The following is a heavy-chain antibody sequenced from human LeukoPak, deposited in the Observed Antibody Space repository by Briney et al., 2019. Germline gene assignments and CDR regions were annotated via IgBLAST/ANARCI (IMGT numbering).Heavy chain of an antibody. Sequence: SETLSLTCAVYGVSFSGYYWSWIRQPPGKGLEWIGEINHSGSTNYNPSLKSRVTISVDTSKNQFSLKLSSVTAADTAVYYCARTFQGYYYYGMDVWGQGTTVTVSS. CDR3: ARTFQGYYYYGMDV. CDR1: GVSFSGYY. D-gene: IGHD3-16*01. V-gene: IGHV4-34*01. CDR2: INHSGST. J-gene: IGHJ6*02.